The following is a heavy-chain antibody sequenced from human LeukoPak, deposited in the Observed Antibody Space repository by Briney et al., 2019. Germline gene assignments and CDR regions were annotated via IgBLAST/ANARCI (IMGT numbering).Heavy chain of an antibody. J-gene: IGHJ6*02. CDR1: GYTFTSYG. CDR3: ARDQIAVARRNYYYYGMDV. Sequence: GASVKVSCKASGYTFTSYGISWVRQAPGQGLEWMGWISAYNGNTNYAQKLQGRVTMTTDTSTSTAYMELRSLRSDDTAVYYCARDQIAVARRNYYYYGMDVWGQGTTVTVSS. CDR2: ISAYNGNT. V-gene: IGHV1-18*01. D-gene: IGHD6-19*01.